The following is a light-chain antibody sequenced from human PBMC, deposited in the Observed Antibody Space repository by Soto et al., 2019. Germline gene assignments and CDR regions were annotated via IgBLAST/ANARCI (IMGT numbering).Light chain of an antibody. CDR2: EVS. V-gene: IGLV2-14*01. CDR3: SSYTGSSSIDV. Sequence: QSALTQPSSVSGSPGQSITISCTGTSSDVGAYKDFSWYQQHPCKAPKLMIYEVSNRPSGVSDRFSGSKSGNTASLAISGLQAEDEADYYCSSYTGSSSIDVFGTGTKLTVL. CDR1: SSDVGAYKD. J-gene: IGLJ1*01.